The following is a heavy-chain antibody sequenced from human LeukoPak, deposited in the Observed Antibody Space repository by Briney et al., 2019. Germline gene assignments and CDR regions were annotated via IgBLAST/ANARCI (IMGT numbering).Heavy chain of an antibody. Sequence: PGGSLRLSCVASGFTFGKYWMSWVRQAPGKGLEWVAVISYDGSNKYYADSVKGRFTISRDNSKNTLYLQMNSLRAEDTAVYYCLPRGQWLVDDWGQGTLVTVSS. V-gene: IGHV3-30*03. CDR1: GFTFGKYW. D-gene: IGHD6-19*01. CDR3: LPRGQWLVDD. J-gene: IGHJ4*02. CDR2: ISYDGSNK.